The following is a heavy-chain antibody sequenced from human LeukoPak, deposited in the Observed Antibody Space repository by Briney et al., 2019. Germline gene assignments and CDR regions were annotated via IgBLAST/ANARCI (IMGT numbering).Heavy chain of an antibody. J-gene: IGHJ4*02. CDR1: GYDFLQYY. CDR2: ISAYNGNT. Sequence: ASVKVSCKASGYDFLQYYIHWVRQAPGQGLEWMGWISAYNGNTNYAQKLQGRVTMTTDTSTSTAYMELRSLRSDDTAVYYCARDLEAAAGPVDYWGQGTLVTVSS. V-gene: IGHV1-18*04. CDR3: ARDLEAAAGPVDY. D-gene: IGHD6-13*01.